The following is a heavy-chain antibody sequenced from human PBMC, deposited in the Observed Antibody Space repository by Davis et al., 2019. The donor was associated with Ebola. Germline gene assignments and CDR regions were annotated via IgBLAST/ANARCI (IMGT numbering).Heavy chain of an antibody. CDR3: ARQMGSLTSA. J-gene: IGHJ6*02. CDR1: GYTFTKYW. Sequence: GESLKISCNGFGYTFTKYWIGWVRQLPGKGLEWLGIIYPGDSNVKYSPSFEGQVTISVDKSINTAYLQWSRLKASDTAVYYCARQMGSLTSAWGQGTTVTVSS. CDR2: IYPGDSNV. V-gene: IGHV5-51*01. D-gene: IGHD2-8*01.